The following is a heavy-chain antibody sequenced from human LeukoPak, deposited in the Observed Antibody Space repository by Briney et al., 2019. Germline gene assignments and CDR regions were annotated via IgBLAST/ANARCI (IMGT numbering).Heavy chain of an antibody. CDR2: FDPEDGET. J-gene: IGHJ5*02. V-gene: IGHV1-24*01. Sequence: ASVKVSCKVSGYTLTELSMHWVRQAPGKGLEWMGGFDPEDGETIYAQKFQGRVTMTEDTSTDAAYMELSSLRSEDTAVYYCATGSGYYGSGSYFWFDPWGQGTLVTVSS. CDR3: ATGSGYYGSGSYFWFDP. D-gene: IGHD3-10*01. CDR1: GYTLTELS.